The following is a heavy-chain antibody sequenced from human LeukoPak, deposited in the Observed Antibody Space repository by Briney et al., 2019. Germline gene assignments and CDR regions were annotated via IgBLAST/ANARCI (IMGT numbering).Heavy chain of an antibody. CDR1: GFTFGDYA. CDR2: IRSKAYGGTT. CDR3: TRDCSGGSCWGDAFDI. D-gene: IGHD2-15*01. J-gene: IGHJ3*02. V-gene: IGHV3-49*04. Sequence: GGSLRLSCIASGFTFGDYAMSWVPQAPGKGLEWVGFIRSKAYGGTTEYAASVKSRFSISRDDSKSIAYLQMNSLRTEDTAVFYCTRDCSGGSCWGDAFDIWGQGTMVTVSS.